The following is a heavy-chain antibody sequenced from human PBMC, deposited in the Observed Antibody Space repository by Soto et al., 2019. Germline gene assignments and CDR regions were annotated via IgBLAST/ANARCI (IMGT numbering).Heavy chain of an antibody. CDR3: SRVTWSQYVVAFDI. Sequence: QVQLVQSGAEVKKTGSSVKVSCKASGGTSSSNAISWVRQAPGQGLEWMGGIIPLYGTTNYALKFRGRVTISADESTSTVYMKLTSLRFEDTAVYFCSRVTWSQYVVAFDIWGQGTMVIVSA. J-gene: IGHJ3*02. V-gene: IGHV1-69*01. D-gene: IGHD3-16*01. CDR1: GGTSSSNA. CDR2: IIPLYGTT.